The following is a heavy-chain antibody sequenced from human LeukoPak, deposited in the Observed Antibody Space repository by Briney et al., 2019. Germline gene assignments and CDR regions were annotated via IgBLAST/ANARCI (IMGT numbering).Heavy chain of an antibody. Sequence: ASVKVSCKASGYTFTSYGISWVRQAPGQGLEWMGRIIPILGIANYAQKFQGRVTITADKSTSTAYMELSSLRSEDTAVYYCARDTAAAGTPASDYWGQGTLVTVSS. J-gene: IGHJ4*02. CDR3: ARDTAAAGTPASDY. V-gene: IGHV1-69*04. D-gene: IGHD6-13*01. CDR2: IIPILGIA. CDR1: GYTFTSYG.